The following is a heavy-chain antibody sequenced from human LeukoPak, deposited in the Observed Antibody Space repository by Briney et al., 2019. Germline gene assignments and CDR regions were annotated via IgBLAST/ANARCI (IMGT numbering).Heavy chain of an antibody. CDR2: TYYRSKWYD. CDR1: GDSVSSKSAA. Sequence: SQTLSLTCAISGDSVSSKSAAWNWIRQSPSRGLEWLGRTYYRSKWYDDYAVSVKSRITINADTSKNQFSLQLNSVTPEDTAVYYCARDSAPMVRGVITLPFDPWGQGTLVTVSS. CDR3: ARDSAPMVRGVITLPFDP. J-gene: IGHJ5*02. V-gene: IGHV6-1*01. D-gene: IGHD3-10*01.